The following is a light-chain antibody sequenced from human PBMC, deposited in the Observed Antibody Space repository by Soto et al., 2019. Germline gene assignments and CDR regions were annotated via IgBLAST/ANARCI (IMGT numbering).Light chain of an antibody. CDR1: SSDVGGYNY. CDR2: DVS. V-gene: IGLV2-11*01. Sequence: QSALAQPRSVSGSPGQSVTISCTGTSSDVGGYNYVSWYQQYSGKAPKVMIYDVSKRPSGVPDRFSGSKSGNTASLTISGLQAEDEAHYYRCSYAASNTFVFGTRTKVTVL. J-gene: IGLJ1*01. CDR3: CSYAASNTFV.